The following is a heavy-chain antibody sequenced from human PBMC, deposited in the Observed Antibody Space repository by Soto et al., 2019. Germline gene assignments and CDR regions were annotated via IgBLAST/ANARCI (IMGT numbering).Heavy chain of an antibody. CDR3: AKDAAARPPYYYYGMDV. CDR2: ISYDGSNK. J-gene: IGHJ6*02. V-gene: IGHV3-30*18. D-gene: IGHD6-6*01. CDR1: GFTFSSYG. Sequence: QVQLVESGGGVVQPGRSLRLSCAASGFTFSSYGMHWVRQAPGKGLEWVAVISYDGSNKYYADSVKGRFTISRDNSKNTLYLQMNSLRAQDTAVYYCAKDAAARPPYYYYGMDVWGQGTTVTVYS.